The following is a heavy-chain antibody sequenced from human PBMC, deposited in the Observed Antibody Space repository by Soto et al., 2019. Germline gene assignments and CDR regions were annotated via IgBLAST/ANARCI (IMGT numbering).Heavy chain of an antibody. D-gene: IGHD1-7*01. V-gene: IGHV4-4*07. CDR3: ARGTTGQDDY. Sequence: SETLSLTCAVSGGSISSFYWSWIRQPAGKGLEWIGRIYASGSTNYNPSLKSRVTMSVDTSRNQFSLKLTSVTAADTAVYYCARGTTGQDDYWGQGTLVTVSS. CDR1: GGSISSFY. CDR2: IYASGST. J-gene: IGHJ4*02.